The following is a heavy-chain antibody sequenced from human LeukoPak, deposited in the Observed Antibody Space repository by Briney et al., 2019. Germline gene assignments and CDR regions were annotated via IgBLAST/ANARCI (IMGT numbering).Heavy chain of an antibody. D-gene: IGHD6-25*01. V-gene: IGHV1-69*05. CDR1: GCTFSSYT. Sequence: WASVKVSCKASGCTFSSYTVSWVRQAPGQGLEWMGWIIPIFCTANYAHKLQGRVTITSDQSTSTAYLELNSLRSEDTAVYYCAGELEAAGGIFDFWGEETLVTVSS. CDR2: IIPIFCTA. J-gene: IGHJ4*02. CDR3: AGELEAAGGIFDF.